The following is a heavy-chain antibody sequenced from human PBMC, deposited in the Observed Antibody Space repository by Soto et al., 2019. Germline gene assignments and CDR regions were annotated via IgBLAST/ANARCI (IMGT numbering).Heavy chain of an antibody. D-gene: IGHD2-21*02. CDR1: GGSVSSNNW. Sequence: QVQLQESGPGLVKPSGTLSLTCAVSGGSVSSNNWWSWVRQSPGKGRGWMGEIYHSGGAHYNPSLKSRATISLDKSKNLFSLRLTSVTAADTAVYYCARVPGVVVSADDAFDIWGPGTRVIVSS. CDR2: IYHSGGA. J-gene: IGHJ3*02. V-gene: IGHV4-4*02. CDR3: ARVPGVVVSADDAFDI.